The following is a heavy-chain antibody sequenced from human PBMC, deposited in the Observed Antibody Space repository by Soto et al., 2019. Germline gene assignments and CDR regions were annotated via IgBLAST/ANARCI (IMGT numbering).Heavy chain of an antibody. CDR3: GGKNYDSSGYFDY. J-gene: IGHJ4*02. V-gene: IGHV4-59*01. CDR1: GGSISSYY. Sequence: SETLSLTCTVSGGSISSYYWSWIRQPPGKGLEWIGYMHYSGSTNYNPSLKSRVTISVDTSKNQFSLKLSSVTAADTAVYYCGGKNYDSSGYFDYWGQGTLVTVSS. D-gene: IGHD3-22*01. CDR2: MHYSGST.